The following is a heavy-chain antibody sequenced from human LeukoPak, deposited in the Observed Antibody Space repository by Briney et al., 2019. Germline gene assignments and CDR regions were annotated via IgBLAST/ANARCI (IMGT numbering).Heavy chain of an antibody. J-gene: IGHJ3*02. CDR2: IYPGESDN. V-gene: IGHV5-51*01. Sequence: GGSLKISCKGSGYSFTSYWIGWVRQMPGKGLEWMGIIYPGESDNRYSPSFQGQVTISADKSSSNAYLQWRSREASHTAMYYCARRATRTGNAFDIWGQGTMVTVSS. CDR1: GYSFTSYW. CDR3: ARRATRTGNAFDI. D-gene: IGHD7-27*01.